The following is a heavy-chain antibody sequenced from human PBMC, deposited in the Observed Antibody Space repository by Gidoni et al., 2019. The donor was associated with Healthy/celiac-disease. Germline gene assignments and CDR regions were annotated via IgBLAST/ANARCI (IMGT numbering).Heavy chain of an antibody. Sequence: QVQLQQRGAGLLKPSETLSLTCAVYGGSFSGYYWSWIRQPPGKGLEWIGEINHSGSTNYNPSLKSRVTISVDTSKNQFSLKLSSVTAADTAVYYCAREDIVGATLVDYWGQGTLVTVSS. D-gene: IGHD1-26*01. CDR3: AREDIVGATLVDY. J-gene: IGHJ4*02. V-gene: IGHV4-34*01. CDR1: GGSFSGYY. CDR2: INHSGST.